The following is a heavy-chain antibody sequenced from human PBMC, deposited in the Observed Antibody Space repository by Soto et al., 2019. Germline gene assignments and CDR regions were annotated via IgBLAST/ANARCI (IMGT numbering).Heavy chain of an antibody. CDR1: GFSVTNNY. V-gene: IGHV3-33*08. D-gene: IGHD5-12*01. Sequence: RGSLRLSCAASGFSVTNNYMHWVRQAPGKGLEWVGFIWYDGSNTLYAESVKGRFTISRDNSKNTVYLQINALRAEDTAVYYCARDFSMVIVAPGYWGQGTLVTVSS. J-gene: IGHJ4*02. CDR3: ARDFSMVIVAPGY. CDR2: IWYDGSNT.